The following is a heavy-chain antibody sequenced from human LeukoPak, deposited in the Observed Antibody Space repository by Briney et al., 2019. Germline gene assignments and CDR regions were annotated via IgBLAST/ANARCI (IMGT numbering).Heavy chain of an antibody. CDR3: AKGPYSSSWSDY. V-gene: IGHV3-23*01. CDR2: ISGSGGST. D-gene: IGHD6-13*01. CDR1: GFTFSSYA. J-gene: IGHJ4*02. Sequence: GGSLRLSCAASGFTFSSYAMSWVRQAPGKGLGWVSAISGSGGSTYYADSVKGRFTISRDNSKNTLYLQMNSLRAGDTAVYYCAKGPYSSSWSDYWGQGPLVTVSS.